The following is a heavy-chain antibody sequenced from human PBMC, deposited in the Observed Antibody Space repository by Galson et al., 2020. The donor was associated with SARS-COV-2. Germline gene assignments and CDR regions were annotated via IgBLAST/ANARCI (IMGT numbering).Heavy chain of an antibody. CDR2: IYYSGST. CDR1: GGSISSYY. D-gene: IGHD3-22*01. J-gene: IGHJ6*03. V-gene: IGHV4-59*08. Sequence: SETLSLTCTVSGGSISSYYWSWIRQPPGKGLEWIGYIYYSGSTNYNPSLKSRVTISVDTSKNQFSLKLSSVTAADTAVYYCARFDGDYDSSGSFNYYYMDVWGKGTTVTVSS. CDR3: ARFDGDYDSSGSFNYYYMDV.